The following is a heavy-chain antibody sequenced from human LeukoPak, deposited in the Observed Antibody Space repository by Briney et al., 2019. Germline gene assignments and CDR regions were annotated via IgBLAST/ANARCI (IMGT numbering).Heavy chain of an antibody. CDR2: ISLDGNNE. CDR1: GFTFRNYY. CDR3: ARNKLGSVLGNY. D-gene: IGHD7-27*01. Sequence: GRSLRLSCAASGFTFRNYYMHWVRQAPGKGLEWVAVISLDGNNEYYADSVKGRFTISRDNAKNSLYLQMNSLRDEDTAVYYCARNKLGSVLGNYWGQGTLVTVSS. V-gene: IGHV3-30-3*01. J-gene: IGHJ4*02.